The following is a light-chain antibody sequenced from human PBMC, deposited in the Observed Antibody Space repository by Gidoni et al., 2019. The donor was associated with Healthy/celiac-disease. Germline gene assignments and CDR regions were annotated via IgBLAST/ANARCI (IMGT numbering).Light chain of an antibody. Sequence: DIQMTQSPSSLSASVGDRVTITCRASQNISYYLNWYQQKPGKAPKLLIYAASSLQSGVPSRFSGSGSGTDFTLTISSLQPEDFATYYGQQSYSSPPGYTFGQGTKLEIK. CDR3: QQSYSSPPGYT. CDR1: QNISYY. J-gene: IGKJ2*01. V-gene: IGKV1-39*01. CDR2: AAS.